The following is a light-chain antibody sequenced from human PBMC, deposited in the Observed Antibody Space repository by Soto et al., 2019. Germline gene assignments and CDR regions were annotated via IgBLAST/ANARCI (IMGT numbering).Light chain of an antibody. CDR3: TSYRTVSTYV. V-gene: IGLV2-14*01. CDR2: DVG. J-gene: IGLJ1*01. CDR1: SSDFGGYNF. Sequence: QSALTQPASVSGSPGQSITIACTGTSSDFGGYNFVSWYQQHPGKAPKLLIYDVGNRPSGVSNRFSGSKSGNTASLTISGLQEEDEAHYYCTSYRTVSTYVFGTGTKLTVL.